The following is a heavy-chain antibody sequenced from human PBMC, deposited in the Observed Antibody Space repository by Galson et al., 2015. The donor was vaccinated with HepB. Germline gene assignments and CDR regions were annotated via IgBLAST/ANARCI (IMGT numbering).Heavy chain of an antibody. V-gene: IGHV1-69*06. J-gene: IGHJ4*02. D-gene: IGHD2-15*01. CDR2: IIPIFGTA. CDR3: ARSPVVVVVAASSNYYFHY. CDR1: GGTFSSYA. Sequence: SVKVSCKASGGTFSSYAISWVRQAPGQGLEWMGGIIPIFGTANYAQKFQGRVTITADKSTSTAYMELSSLRSEDTAVYYCARSPVVVVVAASSNYYFHYWGPGTLVTVSS.